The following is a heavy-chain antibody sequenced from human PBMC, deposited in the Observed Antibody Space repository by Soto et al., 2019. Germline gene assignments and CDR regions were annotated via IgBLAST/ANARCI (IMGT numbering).Heavy chain of an antibody. Sequence: QVQLVQSGAEVKKPGSSVKVSCKASGGTFSSSAISWVRQAPGPGLEGTGGIIPIFGTANYAQKFQGRVTITADESTSTAYMELSSLRSEDTAVYYCARGLGIPTPVFDYWGRGTLVRVSS. CDR3: ARGLGIPTPVFDY. V-gene: IGHV1-69*01. D-gene: IGHD6-13*01. J-gene: IGHJ4*02. CDR1: GGTFSSSA. CDR2: IIPIFGTA.